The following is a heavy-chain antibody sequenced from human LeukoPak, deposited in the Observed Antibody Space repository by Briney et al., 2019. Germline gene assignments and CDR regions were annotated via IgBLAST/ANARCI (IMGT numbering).Heavy chain of an antibody. CDR1: GFTFSSYS. V-gene: IGHV3-9*03. Sequence: GGSLRLSCAASGFTFSSYSMNWVRQAPGKGLEWVSGISWNSGSIGYADSVKGRFTISRDNAKNSLYPQMNSLRAEDMALYYCAKDSIAAAGKGYFQHWGQGTLVTVSS. CDR3: AKDSIAAAGKGYFQH. CDR2: ISWNSGSI. J-gene: IGHJ1*01. D-gene: IGHD6-13*01.